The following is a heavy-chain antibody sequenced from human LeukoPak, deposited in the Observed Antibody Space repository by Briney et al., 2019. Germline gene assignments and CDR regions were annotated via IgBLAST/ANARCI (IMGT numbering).Heavy chain of an antibody. D-gene: IGHD1-26*01. CDR1: GGSISSGGYY. V-gene: IGHV4-31*03. J-gene: IGHJ3*02. CDR3: ARPRRGELPTGGAFDI. Sequence: PSQTLSLTCTVSGGSISSGGYYWSWIRQPPGKGLEWIGYIYYSGSTYYNPSLKSRVTISVDTSKNQFSLKLSSVTAADTAVYYCARPRRGELPTGGAFDIWGQGTMVTVPS. CDR2: IYYSGST.